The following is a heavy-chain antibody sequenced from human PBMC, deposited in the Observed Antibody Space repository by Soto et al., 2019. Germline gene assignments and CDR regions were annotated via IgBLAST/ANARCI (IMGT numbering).Heavy chain of an antibody. Sequence: GGSLRLSCAASGFTFSSYGMHWVRQAPGKGLEWVAVIWYDGSNKYYADSVKGRFTISRDNSKNTLYLQMNSLRAEDTAVYYCARDQLLKQQLKRDYYYGMDVWGQGTTVTVSS. CDR2: IWYDGSNK. CDR3: ARDQLLKQQLKRDYYYGMDV. V-gene: IGHV3-33*01. D-gene: IGHD6-13*01. J-gene: IGHJ6*02. CDR1: GFTFSSYG.